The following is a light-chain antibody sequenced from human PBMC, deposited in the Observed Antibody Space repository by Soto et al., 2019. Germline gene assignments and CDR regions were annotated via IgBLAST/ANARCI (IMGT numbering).Light chain of an antibody. CDR2: GAS. J-gene: IGKJ2*01. CDR3: QHYGSSPRT. Sequence: IVLTQSPRILSLSPGERATLSCRASQSVASSYLAWYQQKPGQAPRLLIYGASTRATGISDRFSGSGSGTDFTLTISRLEPEDFAVYYCQHYGSSPRTFGQGTKLEI. V-gene: IGKV3-20*01. CDR1: QSVASSY.